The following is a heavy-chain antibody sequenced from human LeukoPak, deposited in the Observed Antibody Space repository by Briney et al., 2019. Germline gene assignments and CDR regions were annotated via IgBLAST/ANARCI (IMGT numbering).Heavy chain of an antibody. V-gene: IGHV4-4*07. CDR3: ARENYSFDY. CDR2: IYDSETP. Sequence: SETLSLTCTVSGGSITSYYWGWIRQPAGKGLEWIGRIYDSETPNYNPSLKSRVTMSVDTSRNQFSLKLRSVTAADTAVYYCARENYSFDYWGQGTMVTVSS. CDR1: GGSITSYY. D-gene: IGHD2-21*01. J-gene: IGHJ4*02.